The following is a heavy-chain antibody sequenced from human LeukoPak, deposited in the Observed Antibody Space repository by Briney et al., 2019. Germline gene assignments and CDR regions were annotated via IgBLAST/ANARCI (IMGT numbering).Heavy chain of an antibody. D-gene: IGHD3-16*01. J-gene: IGHJ2*01. CDR2: ISISGDGT. Sequence: WGSLIISCSTSGFNFSSYAMSWVRQAPGEGLEWVSVISISGDGTYYADPVKGRFTISRENSKNPLYMLMKSLRAEDTAVYYCARRPTSLGHFDVWGRGALVTVSS. CDR3: ARRPTSLGHFDV. V-gene: IGHV3-23*01. CDR1: GFNFSSYA.